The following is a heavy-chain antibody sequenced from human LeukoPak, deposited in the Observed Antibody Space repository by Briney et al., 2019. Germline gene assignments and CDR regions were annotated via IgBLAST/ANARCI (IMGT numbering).Heavy chain of an antibody. CDR2: INWNSDNI. D-gene: IGHD4-17*01. V-gene: IGHV3-9*01. J-gene: IGHJ4*02. Sequence: GGSLILSCAASGFTFDDYAMHWVRQAPGKGLEWVSGINWNSDNIGYADSAKGRFTISRDNAKNSLYLQMNSLRAEDTALYYCAKDWAATVRGTDYWGQGTLVTVSS. CDR3: AKDWAATVRGTDY. CDR1: GFTFDDYA.